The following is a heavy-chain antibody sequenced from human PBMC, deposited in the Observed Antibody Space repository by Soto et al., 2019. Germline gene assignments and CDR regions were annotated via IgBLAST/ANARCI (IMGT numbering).Heavy chain of an antibody. D-gene: IGHD3-9*01. Sequence: EVQLVESGGGLVKPGGSLRLSCAASGFTFSNAWMSWVRQAPGKGLEWVGRIKSKTDGGTTDYAAPVKGRFTISREDLKNTLYPQMNSLKTEDTAVYYCTTESEILRYFDWLFDYWGQGTLVTVSS. CDR3: TTESEILRYFDWLFDY. J-gene: IGHJ4*02. CDR1: GFTFSNAW. V-gene: IGHV3-15*01. CDR2: IKSKTDGGTT.